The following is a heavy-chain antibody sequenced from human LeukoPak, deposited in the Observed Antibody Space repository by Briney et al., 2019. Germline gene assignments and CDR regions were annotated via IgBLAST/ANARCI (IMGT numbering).Heavy chain of an antibody. CDR1: GFTFSSNG. D-gene: IGHD5-12*01. Sequence: PGGFLRLSCATSGFTFSSNGLRWVRQAPGKGLGRVAFIRCDGSNEYYADSVKGRFTISRDNSKNTLYLQMNSLRTEDTAVYYCAKTRYSGSAYGTWYFDYWGQGTLVTVSS. V-gene: IGHV3-30*02. J-gene: IGHJ4*02. CDR3: AKTRYSGSAYGTWYFDY. CDR2: IRCDGSNE.